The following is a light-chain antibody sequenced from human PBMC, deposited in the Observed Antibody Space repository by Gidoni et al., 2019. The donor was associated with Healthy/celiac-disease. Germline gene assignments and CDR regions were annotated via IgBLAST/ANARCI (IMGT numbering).Light chain of an antibody. CDR1: QSISSY. V-gene: IGKV1-39*01. Sequence: DIHMTQSPSSLSASVGDRVTITCRASQSISSYLNWYQQKPGKAPKLLIYAASSLQSGVPSRFSGSGSGKDFTLTISSLQPEDFATYFCQQSYSTPLFGHGTKVDI. J-gene: IGKJ3*01. CDR3: QQSYSTPL. CDR2: AAS.